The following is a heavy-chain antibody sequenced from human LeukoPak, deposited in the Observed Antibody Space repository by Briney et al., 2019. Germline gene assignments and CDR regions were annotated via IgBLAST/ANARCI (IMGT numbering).Heavy chain of an antibody. D-gene: IGHD3/OR15-3a*01. V-gene: IGHV3-7*01. CDR1: GFTLSRYW. CDR3: ARDAGTGFDY. J-gene: IGHJ4*02. Sequence: PGGSLRLSCAASGFTLSRYWLTWVRQAPGKGLEWVANIKEDASAKYYVDSVKGRFTISKDNAKNSLYLQMNSLRAEDMAVYYCARDAGTGFDYWGQGILVIVSS. CDR2: IKEDASAK.